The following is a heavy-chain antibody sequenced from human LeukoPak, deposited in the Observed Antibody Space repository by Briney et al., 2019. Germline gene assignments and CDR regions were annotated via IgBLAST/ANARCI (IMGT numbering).Heavy chain of an antibody. V-gene: IGHV1-69*04. CDR2: IIPILGIA. Sequence: ASVKVSCKASGGTFSSYAISWVRQAPGQGLEWMGRIIPILGIANYAQKFQGRVTITADKSTSTAYMELSSLRSEDTAVYYCARGTFDRYISWFDPWGQGTLVTVSS. D-gene: IGHD1-14*01. J-gene: IGHJ5*02. CDR3: ARGTFDRYISWFDP. CDR1: GGTFSSYA.